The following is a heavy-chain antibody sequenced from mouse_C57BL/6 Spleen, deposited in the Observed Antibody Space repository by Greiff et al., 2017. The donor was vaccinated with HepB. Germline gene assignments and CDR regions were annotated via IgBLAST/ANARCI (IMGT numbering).Heavy chain of an antibody. Sequence: VQLQQPGAELVKPGASVKMSCKASGYTFTSYWITWVKQRPGQGLEWIGDIYPGSGSTNYNEKFKSKATLTVDTSSSTAYMQLSSLTSEDSAVYYCASYYDYDEGTGYWGQGTTLTVSS. D-gene: IGHD2-4*01. V-gene: IGHV1-55*01. CDR1: GYTFTSYW. J-gene: IGHJ2*01. CDR3: ASYYDYDEGTGY. CDR2: IYPGSGST.